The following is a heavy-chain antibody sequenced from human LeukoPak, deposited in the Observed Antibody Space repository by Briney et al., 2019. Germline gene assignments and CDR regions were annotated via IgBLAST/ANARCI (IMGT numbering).Heavy chain of an antibody. J-gene: IGHJ4*02. CDR2: FYYSGTT. CDR3: ARAKGGGSGFFDY. Sequence: SETLSLTCTVSDGSIRGYYWTWIRQPPGKGLEWIGYFYYSGTTNYNPSLKSRVAISLDTSKSQFSLKVNSVTAADTAVYYCARAKGGGSGFFDYWGQGTLVTVSS. V-gene: IGHV4-59*01. D-gene: IGHD3-22*01. CDR1: DGSIRGYY.